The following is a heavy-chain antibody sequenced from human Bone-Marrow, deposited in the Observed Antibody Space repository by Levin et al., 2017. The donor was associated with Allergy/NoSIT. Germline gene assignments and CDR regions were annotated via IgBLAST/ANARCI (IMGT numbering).Heavy chain of an antibody. J-gene: IGHJ6*02. CDR3: ARAWVQVPGYSYSKGLDV. CDR1: GYTFITYD. Sequence: ASVKVSCKVSGYTFITYDINWVRQAPGQGLEWMGWMNPDSGNAGYSAKFRGRVTLTRDISMSTAYMEMSSLASDDTAVYFCARAWVQVPGYSYSKGLDVWGQGTTVTVSS. D-gene: IGHD2-15*01. CDR2: MNPDSGNA. V-gene: IGHV1-8*01.